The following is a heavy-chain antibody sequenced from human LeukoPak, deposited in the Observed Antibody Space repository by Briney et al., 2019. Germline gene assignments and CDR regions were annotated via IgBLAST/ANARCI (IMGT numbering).Heavy chain of an antibody. Sequence: PSETLSLTCTVSGASISSGSYYWSWIRQPAGKGLEWIGRVYTSGSTNYSPSLKSRVNISLDTPKNQFSLKLISVTAADTAVYFCARLQWLSTPFFDYWGQGTLVTVSS. CDR1: GASISSGSYY. CDR2: VYTSGST. CDR3: ARLQWLSTPFFDY. V-gene: IGHV4-61*02. D-gene: IGHD6-19*01. J-gene: IGHJ4*02.